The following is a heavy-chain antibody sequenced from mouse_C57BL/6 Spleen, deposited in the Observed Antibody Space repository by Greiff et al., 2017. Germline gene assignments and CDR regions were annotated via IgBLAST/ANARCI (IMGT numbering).Heavy chain of an antibody. Sequence: VQLQQSGAELVRPGTSVKVSCKASGYAFTNYLIEWVKQRPGQGLEWIGVINPGSGGTNYNEKFKGKATLTADKSSSTAYMQLSSLTSEDSAGYFCARGGVYYDYDGCAYWGQGTLVTVSA. CDR1: GYAFTNYL. CDR2: INPGSGGT. V-gene: IGHV1-54*01. D-gene: IGHD2-4*01. CDR3: ARGGVYYDYDGCAY. J-gene: IGHJ3*01.